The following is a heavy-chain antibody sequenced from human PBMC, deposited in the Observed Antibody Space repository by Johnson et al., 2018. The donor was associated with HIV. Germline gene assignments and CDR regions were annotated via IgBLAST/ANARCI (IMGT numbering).Heavy chain of an antibody. D-gene: IGHD5-18*01. J-gene: IGHJ3*02. CDR1: GFTFRSYP. CDR3: ARLPSGYNRDVFNI. V-gene: IGHV3-30*09. Sequence: QVQLVESGGGVVHPGRSLRLSCAASGFTFRSYPMHWVRQAPGKGLEWMAVVSYNEDKKYYADSVKGRFAISRDNSKNTLYLQMNSLRPEDTATYYCARLPSGYNRDVFNIWGQGTMVTVSS. CDR2: VSYNEDKK.